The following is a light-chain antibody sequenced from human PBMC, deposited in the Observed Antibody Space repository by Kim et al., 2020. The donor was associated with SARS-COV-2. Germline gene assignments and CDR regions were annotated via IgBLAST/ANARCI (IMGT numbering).Light chain of an antibody. Sequence: ASVGDRVTITCRASRGISNYIAWYQQKPEKAPNRLIYDASTLLSVVPSRFSGSGSGTEFTLTISSLQPEDFVAYYSQHMNTFPLFGQGTKLEIK. CDR3: QHMNTFPL. CDR2: DAS. J-gene: IGKJ2*01. V-gene: IGKV1-9*01. CDR1: RGISNY.